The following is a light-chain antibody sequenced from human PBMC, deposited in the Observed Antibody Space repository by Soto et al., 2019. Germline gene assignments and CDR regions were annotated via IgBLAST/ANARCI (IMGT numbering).Light chain of an antibody. CDR3: QQYGSSPRT. Sequence: EIVLTQSPGTLSLSPGERATLSSRASQSVSSSYLAWYQQKPGQAPRLLIYGASSRATGIPDRFSGSGSVTDFTLTISRLEPEDFAVYYCQQYGSSPRTFGQGTKVEFQ. CDR2: GAS. CDR1: QSVSSSY. J-gene: IGKJ1*01. V-gene: IGKV3-20*01.